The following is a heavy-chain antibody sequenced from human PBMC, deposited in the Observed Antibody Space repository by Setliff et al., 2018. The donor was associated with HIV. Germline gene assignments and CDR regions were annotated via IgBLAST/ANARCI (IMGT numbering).Heavy chain of an antibody. CDR3: ARQSITIFGVVISGFDP. CDR2: IYHSGST. V-gene: IGHV4-39*01. J-gene: IGHJ5*02. Sequence: SETLSLTCTVSGGSISSGSYYWSWIRQPPGKGLEWIGSIYHSGSTYYNPSLKSRVTISVDTSKNQVSLRLTSVTAADTAVYYCARQSITIFGVVISGFDPWGQGTLVTVSS. CDR1: GGSISSGSYY. D-gene: IGHD3-3*01.